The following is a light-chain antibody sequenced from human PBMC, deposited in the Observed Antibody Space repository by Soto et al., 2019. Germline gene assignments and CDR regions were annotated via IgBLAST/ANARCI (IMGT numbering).Light chain of an antibody. J-gene: IGKJ5*01. CDR2: GAS. CDR3: QQYNNWPIT. CDR1: QNVLSN. V-gene: IGKV3-15*01. Sequence: EIVMTQSPATLSVSPGERCTRSCRASQNVLSNLAWYQQKPGQAPRLLIYGASTRATGLPARFSGSGSGTQFTLTISSLQSEDFAVYYCQQYNNWPITFGQGTRLEIK.